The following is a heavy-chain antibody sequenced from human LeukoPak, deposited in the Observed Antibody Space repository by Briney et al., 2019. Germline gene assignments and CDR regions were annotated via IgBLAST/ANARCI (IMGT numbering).Heavy chain of an antibody. V-gene: IGHV1-69*05. CDR3: ARDPNGYDSSGYQGY. D-gene: IGHD3-22*01. J-gene: IGHJ4*02. CDR2: IIPIFGTA. Sequence: SVKVSCKASGGTFSSHAISWVRQAPGQGREWMGRIIPIFGTANYAQKIRGKFTVTTDESTSTAYKELSSLRSEDTAVYYCARDPNGYDSSGYQGYWGQGTLVTVCS. CDR1: GGTFSSHA.